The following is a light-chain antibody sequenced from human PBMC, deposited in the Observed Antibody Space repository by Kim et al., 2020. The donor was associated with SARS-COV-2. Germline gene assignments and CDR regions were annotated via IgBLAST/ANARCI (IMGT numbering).Light chain of an antibody. V-gene: IGKV3-20*01. CDR1: QSVSSTF. CDR2: GAS. Sequence: SPGERATPTCRASQSVSSTFLAWYQQKPGQAPRLRIHGASSRASGVPDRFSGSGSGTDFTLTISRLEPEDFSVYYCQQYGSASFTFGPGTKVDIK. J-gene: IGKJ3*01. CDR3: QQYGSASFT.